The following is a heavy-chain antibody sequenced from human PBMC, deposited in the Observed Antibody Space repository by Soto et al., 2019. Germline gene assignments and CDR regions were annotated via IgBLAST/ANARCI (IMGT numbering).Heavy chain of an antibody. Sequence: QVQLQESVPGLVKPSQTLSLTFTVSGCSIRSGGYYWSWIRQHPGTGLEWIGNIFYSGSTYYNPSLKIRVTISVDTSKNQFSLNLSSVTAADTAVYFCARSYYKSYVYGYWGQGTLVTVSS. J-gene: IGHJ4*02. CDR1: GCSIRSGGYY. CDR2: IFYSGST. D-gene: IGHD1-26*01. CDR3: ARSYYKSYVYGY. V-gene: IGHV4-31*03.